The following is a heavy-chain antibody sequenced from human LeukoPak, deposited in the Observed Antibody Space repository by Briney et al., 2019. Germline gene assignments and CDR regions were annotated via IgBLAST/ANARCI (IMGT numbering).Heavy chain of an antibody. J-gene: IGHJ6*03. CDR1: GGSISSGSYY. D-gene: IGHD2-15*01. V-gene: IGHV4-30-2*01. Sequence: NASETLSLTCTVSGGSISSGSYYWSWIRQPPGKGLEWIGYIYHSGSTYYNPSLKSRVTISVDRSKNQFSLKLSSVTAADTAVYYCARDLGGSANRDYYYYYMDVWGKGTTVTVSS. CDR3: ARDLGGSANRDYYYYYMDV. CDR2: IYHSGST.